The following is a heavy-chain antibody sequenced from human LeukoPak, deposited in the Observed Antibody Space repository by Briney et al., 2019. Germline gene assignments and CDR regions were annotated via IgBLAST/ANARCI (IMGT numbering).Heavy chain of an antibody. CDR2: ISSGSSYI. D-gene: IGHD5-18*01. V-gene: IGHV3-21*01. J-gene: IGHJ5*02. CDR3: ARDLYSYGYVNWFDP. Sequence: PGGSLRPSCAASGFTFSSYSMNWVRQAPGKGLEWVSSISSGSSYIYYADSVKGRFTISRDNAKNSLYLQMNSLRAEDTAVYYCARDLYSYGYVNWFDPWGQGTLATVSS. CDR1: GFTFSSYS.